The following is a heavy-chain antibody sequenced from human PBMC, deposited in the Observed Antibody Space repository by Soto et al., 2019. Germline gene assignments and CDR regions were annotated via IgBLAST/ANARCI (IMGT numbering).Heavy chain of an antibody. CDR3: ARHLPSDITMIVVVISAFDI. Sequence: SETLSLTCTVSGGSISSGGYYWSWIRQHPGKGLEWIGYIYYSGSTYYNPSLKSRVTISVDTSKNQFSLKLSSVTAADTAVYYCARHLPSDITMIVVVISAFDIWGQGTMVTVSS. J-gene: IGHJ3*02. CDR1: GGSISSGGYY. V-gene: IGHV4-31*03. CDR2: IYYSGST. D-gene: IGHD3-22*01.